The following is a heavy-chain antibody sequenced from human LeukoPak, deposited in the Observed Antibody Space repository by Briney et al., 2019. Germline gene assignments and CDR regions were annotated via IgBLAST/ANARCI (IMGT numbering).Heavy chain of an antibody. V-gene: IGHV4-59*08. CDR3: ASFLGYCSSTSRYTLFDY. J-gene: IGHJ4*02. CDR2: IYYSGST. Sequence: SETLSLTCTVSGGSISSYYWSWIRQPPGKGLEWIGYIYYSGSTNYNPSLKSRVTISVDTSKNQFSLKLSSVTAADTAVYYCASFLGYCSSTSRYTLFDYWGQGTLVTVSS. CDR1: GGSISSYY. D-gene: IGHD2-2*01.